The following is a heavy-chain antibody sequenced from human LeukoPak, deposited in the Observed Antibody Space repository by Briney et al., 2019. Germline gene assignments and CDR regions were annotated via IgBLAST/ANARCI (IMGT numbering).Heavy chain of an antibody. D-gene: IGHD4-17*01. CDR1: GYTLTELS. J-gene: IGHJ6*03. CDR3: ARRGGKNYGDYVLYYDYMDV. V-gene: IGHV1-24*01. Sequence: ASVKVSCKVSGYTLTELSMHWVRQAPGKGLEWMGGFDPEDGETIYAQNLQGRVTMTTDTSTSTAYMELRSLRSDDTAVCYCARRGGKNYGDYVLYYDYMDVWGKGTTVTVSS. CDR2: FDPEDGET.